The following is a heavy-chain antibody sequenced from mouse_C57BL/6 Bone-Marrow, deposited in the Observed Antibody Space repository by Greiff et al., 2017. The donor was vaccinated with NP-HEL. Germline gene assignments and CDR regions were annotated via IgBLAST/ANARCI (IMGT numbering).Heavy chain of an antibody. D-gene: IGHD1-1*01. V-gene: IGHV1-75*01. CDR2: IFPGSGST. J-gene: IGHJ2*01. CDR3: ARDGSTLFDY. Sequence: QVQLKQSGPELVKPGASVKISCKASGYTFTDYYITWVKQRPGKGLEWIGWIFPGSGSTYYNEKFKGKATLTVDKSYRTDYMLLSSQTSEDSAVYCCARDGSTLFDYWGQGTTLTVSS. CDR1: GYTFTDYY.